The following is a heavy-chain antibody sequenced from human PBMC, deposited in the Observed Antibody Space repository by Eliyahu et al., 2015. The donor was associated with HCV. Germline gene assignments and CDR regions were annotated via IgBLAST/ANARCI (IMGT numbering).Heavy chain of an antibody. J-gene: IGHJ3*02. D-gene: IGHD2-21*02. CDR3: ARGGGHIVVVTAVDAFDI. CDR2: IIPIFGTA. V-gene: IGHV1-69*06. Sequence: QVQLVQSGAEVKKPGSSVKVSCKASGGTFSSYAISWVRQAPGQGLEWMGGIIPIFGTANYAQKFQGRVTITADKSTSTAYMELSSLRSEDTAVYYCARGGGHIVVVTAVDAFDIWGQGTMVTVSS. CDR1: GGTFSSYA.